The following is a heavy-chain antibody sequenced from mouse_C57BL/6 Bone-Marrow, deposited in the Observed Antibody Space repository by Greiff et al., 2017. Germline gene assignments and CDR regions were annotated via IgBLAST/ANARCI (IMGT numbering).Heavy chain of an antibody. V-gene: IGHV14-4*01. Sequence: EVKLQQSGAELVRPGASVKLSCTASGFNIKDDYMHWVKQRPEQGLEWIGWIDPENGDTEYASKFQGKATITADTSYNTAYLQLNSLTSEDTAVYYCTTAITTLVADYWGQGTTLTVSS. CDR1: GFNIKDDY. CDR2: IDPENGDT. D-gene: IGHD1-1*01. CDR3: TTAITTLVADY. J-gene: IGHJ2*01.